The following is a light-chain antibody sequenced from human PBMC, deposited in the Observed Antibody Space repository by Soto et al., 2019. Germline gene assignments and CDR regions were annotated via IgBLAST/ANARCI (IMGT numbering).Light chain of an antibody. Sequence: DIVLTQSPGTLSLSPGERAALSCRASQSVNSSYLAWYQQKPGQAPRLLIYGASSRATGIPDRFSGSGSGTDFTLTISRLEPEDFAVYYCQHYGRSPPTYTFGQGTKLEIK. J-gene: IGKJ2*01. V-gene: IGKV3-20*01. CDR1: QSVNSSY. CDR2: GAS. CDR3: QHYGRSPPTYT.